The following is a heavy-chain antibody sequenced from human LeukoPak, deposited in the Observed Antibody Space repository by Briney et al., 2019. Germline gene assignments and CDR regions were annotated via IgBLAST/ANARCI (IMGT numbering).Heavy chain of an antibody. D-gene: IGHD6-19*01. J-gene: IGHJ4*02. Sequence: SETLSLTCAVYGGSFSDNYWSWIRQSPGKGLEWIGEINHSGSTNYNPSLKSRVTISVDTSKNQFSLKLSSVTAADTAVYYCARMVVAGTVYFDYWGQGTLVTVSS. CDR2: INHSGST. CDR3: ARMVVAGTVYFDY. V-gene: IGHV4-34*01. CDR1: GGSFSDNY.